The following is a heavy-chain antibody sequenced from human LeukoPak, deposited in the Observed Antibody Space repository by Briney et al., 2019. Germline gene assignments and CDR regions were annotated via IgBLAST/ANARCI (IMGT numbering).Heavy chain of an antibody. Sequence: GGSLRLSCAASGFTFSSYGMHWVRQAPGKRLEWVAVISYDGSNKYYADSVKGRFTISRDNSKNTLYLQMNSLRAEDTAVYYCAKVFSHIVVVTASRGAFDIWGQGTMVTVSS. D-gene: IGHD2-21*02. CDR1: GFTFSSYG. J-gene: IGHJ3*02. V-gene: IGHV3-30*18. CDR2: ISYDGSNK. CDR3: AKVFSHIVVVTASRGAFDI.